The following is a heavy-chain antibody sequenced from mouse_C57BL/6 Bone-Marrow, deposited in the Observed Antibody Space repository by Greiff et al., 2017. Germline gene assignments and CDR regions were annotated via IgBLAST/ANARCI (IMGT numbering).Heavy chain of an antibody. CDR2: INPNYGTT. D-gene: IGHD2-3*01. CDR3: ARGGWLLHFDY. Sequence: VQLKESGPELVKPGASVKISCKASGYSFTDYNMNWVKQSNGKSLEWIGVINPNYGTTSYNQKFKGKATLTVDQSSNTAYIQLNSLTSEDSAVYYCARGGWLLHFDYWGQSTTLTVSS. CDR1: GYSFTDYN. V-gene: IGHV1-39*01. J-gene: IGHJ2*01.